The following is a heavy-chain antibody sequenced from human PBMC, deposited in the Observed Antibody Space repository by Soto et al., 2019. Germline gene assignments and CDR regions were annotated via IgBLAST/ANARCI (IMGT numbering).Heavy chain of an antibody. D-gene: IGHD3-9*01. CDR1: GGSISSYY. J-gene: IGHJ5*02. CDR2: IYYSGST. Sequence: SETLSLTCTVSGGSISSYYWSWIRQPPGKGLEWIGYIYYSGSTNYNPSLKSRVTISVDTSKNSLFLQMNSLTTEDTAIYYCADLTWTGSYFPWGQGTLVTVSS. CDR3: ADLTWTGSYFP. V-gene: IGHV4-59*03.